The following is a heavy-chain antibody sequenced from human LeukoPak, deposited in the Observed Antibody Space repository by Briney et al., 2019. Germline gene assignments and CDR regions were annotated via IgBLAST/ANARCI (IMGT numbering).Heavy chain of an antibody. D-gene: IGHD3-10*01. CDR3: AKTLSSSGSYNHPDFDY. Sequence: GGSLRLSCAASGFTFSSYAMSWVRQAPGKGLEWVSAISGGGGTTNYADSVKGRFTISRDNSKNTLYLQMSSLRAEDTAVYYCAKTLSSSGSYNHPDFDYWGQGTLVTVSS. CDR2: ISGGGGTT. J-gene: IGHJ4*02. V-gene: IGHV3-23*01. CDR1: GFTFSSYA.